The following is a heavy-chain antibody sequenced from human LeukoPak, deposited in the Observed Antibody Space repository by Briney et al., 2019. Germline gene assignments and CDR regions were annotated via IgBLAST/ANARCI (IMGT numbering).Heavy chain of an antibody. CDR3: ARGLLYSSSFPY. V-gene: IGHV1-8*03. Sequence: ASVKVSCKASGYTFTSYDINWVRQATGQGLEWMGWMNPNSGNTDYAQRFQGRVTSTRNTSISTAYMELSSLRSEDTAVYYCARGLLYSSSFPYWGQGTLVTVSS. D-gene: IGHD6-6*01. CDR1: GYTFTSYD. J-gene: IGHJ4*02. CDR2: MNPNSGNT.